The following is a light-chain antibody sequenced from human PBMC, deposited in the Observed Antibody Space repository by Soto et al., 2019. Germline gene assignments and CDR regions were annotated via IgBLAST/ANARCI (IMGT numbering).Light chain of an antibody. CDR2: YAS. Sequence: PGERATLSCRASQRVSRYLAWYQQKPGQAPMLLIYYASNRTTGIPARFSGSGSGTDFTLTSSSLEPEDFAVYYCQQLNNWPPWTFGQGTKVDIK. CDR3: QQLNNWPPWT. CDR1: QRVSRY. V-gene: IGKV3-11*01. J-gene: IGKJ1*01.